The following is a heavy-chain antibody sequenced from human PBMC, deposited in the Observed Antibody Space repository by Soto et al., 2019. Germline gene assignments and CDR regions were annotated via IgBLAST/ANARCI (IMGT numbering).Heavy chain of an antibody. V-gene: IGHV3-30*18. Sequence: VQLVQSGGGVVQPGRSLRLSCVASGFTFSADGMHWVRQAPGKGLEWVSAISSDGNKKDYGDSVKGRFTISRDNSKNTLYLQMNSLRAEDTAIYSCAKDWGVYDGIGDFSDYFDYWGPGPRVNVSS. D-gene: IGHD3-22*01. CDR2: ISSDGNKK. CDR1: GFTFSADG. J-gene: IGHJ4*02. CDR3: AKDWGVYDGIGDFSDYFDY.